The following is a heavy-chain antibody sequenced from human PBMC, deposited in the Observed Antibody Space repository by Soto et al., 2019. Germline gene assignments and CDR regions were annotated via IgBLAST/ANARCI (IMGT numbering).Heavy chain of an antibody. CDR1: GGSISSGGYS. CDR2: IYHSGST. Sequence: LSLTCAVSGGSISSGGYSWSWIRQPPGKGLEWIGYIYHSGSTYYNPSLKSRVTISVDRSKNQFSLKLSSVTAADTAVYYCARGGSSWTGNWFDPWGQGTLVTVSS. D-gene: IGHD6-13*01. CDR3: ARGGSSWTGNWFDP. J-gene: IGHJ5*02. V-gene: IGHV4-30-2*01.